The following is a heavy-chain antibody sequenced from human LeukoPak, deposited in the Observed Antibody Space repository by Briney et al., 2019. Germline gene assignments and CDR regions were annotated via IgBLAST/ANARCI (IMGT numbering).Heavy chain of an antibody. V-gene: IGHV3-21*01. CDR2: ISSSSSYI. CDR3: ARDPHWNCGEYYYYYMDV. Sequence: GGSLRLSCAASGFTFSSYSMNWVRQAPGKGLEWVASISSSSSYIYYADSVKGRFTISRDNAKNSLYLQMNSLRAEDTAVYYCARDPHWNCGEYYYYYMDVWGKGTTVTISS. CDR1: GFTFSSYS. J-gene: IGHJ6*03. D-gene: IGHD1-7*01.